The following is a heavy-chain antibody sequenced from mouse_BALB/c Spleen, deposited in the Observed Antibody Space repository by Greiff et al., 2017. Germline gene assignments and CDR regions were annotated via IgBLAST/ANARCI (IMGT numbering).Heavy chain of an antibody. CDR1: GFTFSSYA. V-gene: IGHV5-6-5*01. Sequence: EVKLVESGGGLVKPGGSLKLSCAASGFTFSSYAMSWVRQTPEKRLEWVASISSGGSTYYPDSVKGRFTISRDNARNILYLQMSSLRSEDTAMYYCARGSTMITFAYWGQGTLVTVSA. J-gene: IGHJ3*01. D-gene: IGHD2-4*01. CDR3: ARGSTMITFAY. CDR2: ISSGGST.